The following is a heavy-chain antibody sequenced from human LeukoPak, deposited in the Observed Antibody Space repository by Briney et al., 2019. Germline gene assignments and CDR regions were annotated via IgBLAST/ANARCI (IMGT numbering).Heavy chain of an antibody. CDR2: IYSGGST. V-gene: IGHV3-53*01. Sequence: GGSLRLSCAASGFTVSSNYMSWVRQAPGKGLEWVSVIYSGGSTYYADSVKGRFTISRDNAKNSLYLQMNSLRAEDTAVYYCARVWGGWIAAALLVDYWGQGTLVTVSS. D-gene: IGHD6-13*01. CDR3: ARVWGGWIAAALLVDY. J-gene: IGHJ4*02. CDR1: GFTVSSNY.